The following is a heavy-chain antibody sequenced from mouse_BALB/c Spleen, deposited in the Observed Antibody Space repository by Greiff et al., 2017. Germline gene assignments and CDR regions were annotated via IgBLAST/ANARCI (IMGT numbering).Heavy chain of an antibody. CDR1: GFSLTSYG. J-gene: IGHJ4*01. V-gene: IGHV2-9*02. CDR3: ARYGNYEAMDY. D-gene: IGHD2-10*02. CDR2: IWAGGST. Sequence: VQLVESGPGLVAPSQSLSITCTVSGFSLTSYGVHWVRQPPGKGLEWLGVIWAGGSTNYNSALMSRLSISKDNSKSQVFLKMNSLQTDDTAMYYCARYGNYEAMDYWGQGTSVTVSS.